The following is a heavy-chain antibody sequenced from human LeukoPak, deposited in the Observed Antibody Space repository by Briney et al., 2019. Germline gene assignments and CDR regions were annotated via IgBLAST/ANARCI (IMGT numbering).Heavy chain of an antibody. CDR1: GFTFSSFA. V-gene: IGHV3-23*01. D-gene: IGHD2-8*02. CDR3: AKPRTTGLGWAQFDY. CDR2: FDGNGPNT. Sequence: QPGGSLRLSCAASGFTFSSFAMTWVRQAPGKGLEWVSGFDGNGPNTYYADSVKGRWTTSRDNSRNTLYLEMNSLRPEDTAIYYCAKPRTTGLGWAQFDYWGQGSLVTVSS. J-gene: IGHJ4*02.